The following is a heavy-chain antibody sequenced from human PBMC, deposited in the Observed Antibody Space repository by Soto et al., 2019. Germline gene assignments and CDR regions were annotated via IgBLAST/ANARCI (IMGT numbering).Heavy chain of an antibody. D-gene: IGHD5-12*01. CDR1: GFTFSSYS. Sequence: EVQLVESGGGLVQPGGSLRLSCAASGFTFSSYSSNWVRQAPGKGLEGVSYISSSSSTIYYADSVKGRFTISRDSAKNSLYLQMNSLRDEDTAVYYCARGRCGYASWIWFAPWRKGSLVTFSS. J-gene: IGHJ5*02. V-gene: IGHV3-48*02. CDR2: ISSSSSTI. CDR3: ARGRCGYASWIWFAP.